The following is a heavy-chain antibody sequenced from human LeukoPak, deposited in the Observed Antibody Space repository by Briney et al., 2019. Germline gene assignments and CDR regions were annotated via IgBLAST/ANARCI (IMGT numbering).Heavy chain of an antibody. V-gene: IGHV5-51*01. CDR2: SIPGDSDT. CDR1: GTGFPATG. Sequence: KYGESLKISCKGSGTGFPATGTAGGRRIPGKARKGWGISIPGDSDTRYSPSFQGQVTISADKSISTAYLQWSSLKASDTAMYYCARSHCSSTSCDNWFDPWGQGTLVTVSS. J-gene: IGHJ5*02. CDR3: ARSHCSSTSCDNWFDP. D-gene: IGHD2-2*01.